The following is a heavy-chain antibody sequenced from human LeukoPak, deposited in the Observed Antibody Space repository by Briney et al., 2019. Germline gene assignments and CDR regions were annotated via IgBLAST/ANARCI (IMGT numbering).Heavy chain of an antibody. J-gene: IGHJ2*01. D-gene: IGHD7-27*01. CDR2: IYYSGST. V-gene: IGHV4-59*01. CDR1: GGSISSYY. Sequence: SETLSLTCTVSGGSISSYYWSWIRQPPGKGLEWIGYIYYSGSTNYNPSLKSRVTISVDTSKNQFSLKLSSVTAADTAVYYCARDPQTGNYWYFDLWGRGTLVTVSS. CDR3: ARDPQTGNYWYFDL.